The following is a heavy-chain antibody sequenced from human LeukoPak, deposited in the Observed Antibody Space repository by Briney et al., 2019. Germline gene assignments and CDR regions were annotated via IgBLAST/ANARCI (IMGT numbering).Heavy chain of an antibody. J-gene: IGHJ4*02. D-gene: IGHD6-19*01. CDR1: GFTFSSYA. CDR2: ICGSGGST. Sequence: PGGSLRLSCAASGFTFSSYAMSWVRQAPGKGLEWVSAICGSGGSTYYADSVKGRFTISRDDSKNTLYLQMNSLRAADTAVYYCAKIPGGFSRGWYVDYWGQGTLVTVSS. CDR3: AKIPGGFSRGWYVDY. V-gene: IGHV3-23*01.